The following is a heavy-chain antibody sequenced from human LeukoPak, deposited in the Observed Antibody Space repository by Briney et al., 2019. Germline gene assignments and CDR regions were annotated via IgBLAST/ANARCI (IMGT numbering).Heavy chain of an antibody. CDR1: GFTFSASW. CDR2: INPEGSTR. Sequence: TGGSLRLSCVTSGFTFSASWMSWVRQAPGKGLEWVASINPEGSTRHHVDSVKGRFTISRDNAKKSLSLQMGALRAEDTAVYFCAKLLGTATRYDYWGLGTLVIVSS. D-gene: IGHD1-7*01. CDR3: AKLLGTATRYDY. J-gene: IGHJ4*02. V-gene: IGHV3-7*01.